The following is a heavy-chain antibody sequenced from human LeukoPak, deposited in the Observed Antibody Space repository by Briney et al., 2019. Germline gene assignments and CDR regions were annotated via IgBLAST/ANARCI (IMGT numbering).Heavy chain of an antibody. V-gene: IGHV4-30-2*01. Sequence: SETLSLTCAVSGTFISSGGYSWNWIRQPPGKALEWIGYFNHTGGPYYNPSLKSRVIISVDRSENQFSLKLNSVTAADTAVYYCARGRGYYDSSGYYHLGDYFDYWGQGTLVTVSS. J-gene: IGHJ4*02. CDR3: ARGRGYYDSSGYYHLGDYFDY. CDR1: GTFISSGGYS. D-gene: IGHD3-22*01. CDR2: FNHTGGP.